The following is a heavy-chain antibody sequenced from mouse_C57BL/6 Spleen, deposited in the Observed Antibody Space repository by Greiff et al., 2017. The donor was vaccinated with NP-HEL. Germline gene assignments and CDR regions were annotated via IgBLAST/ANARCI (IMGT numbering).Heavy chain of an antibody. CDR2: ISDGGSYT. Sequence: DVMLVESGGGLVKPGGSLKLSCAASGFTFSSYAMSWVRQTPEKRLEWVATISDGGSYTYYPDNVKGRFTISRDNAKNNLYLQMSHLKSEDTAMYYCARDRPGYAMDYWGQGSSVTVSS. CDR1: GFTFSSYA. V-gene: IGHV5-4*01. J-gene: IGHJ4*01. CDR3: ARDRPGYAMDY.